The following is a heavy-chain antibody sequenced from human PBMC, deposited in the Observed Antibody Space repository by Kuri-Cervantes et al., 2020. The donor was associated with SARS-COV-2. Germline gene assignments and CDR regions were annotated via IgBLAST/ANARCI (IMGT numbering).Heavy chain of an antibody. CDR1: GFTFSSYA. CDR3: AKDPQLGDAFDI. J-gene: IGHJ3*02. CDR2: ISGSGGST. V-gene: IGHV3-23*01. D-gene: IGHD6-6*01. Sequence: GGSLRLSCAASGFTFSSYAMSWVRQAPGKGQEWVSAISGSGGSTYYADSVEGRFTISRDNSKNTLYLQMNSLRAEDTAVYYCAKDPQLGDAFDIRGQGTMVTVSS.